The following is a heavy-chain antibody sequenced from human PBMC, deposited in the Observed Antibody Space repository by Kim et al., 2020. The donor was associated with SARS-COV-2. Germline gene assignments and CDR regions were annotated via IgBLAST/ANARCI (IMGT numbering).Heavy chain of an antibody. D-gene: IGHD3-16*01. CDR2: IDWSGDTR. J-gene: IGHJ6*02. Sequence: GGSLRLSCATSGFTFDDYSFNWVRQPPGKGLEWVSGIDWSGDTRGYVDSVKGRFIISRDSARNSLYLQMNSLRADDTALYYCARGGGDNGLDLWVQGTTV. CDR1: GFTFDDYS. CDR3: ARGGGDNGLDL. V-gene: IGHV3-20*04.